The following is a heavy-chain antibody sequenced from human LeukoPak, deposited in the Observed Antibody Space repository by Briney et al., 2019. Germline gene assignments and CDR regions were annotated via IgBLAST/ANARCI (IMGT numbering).Heavy chain of an antibody. CDR2: ISDSGRTT. J-gene: IGHJ4*02. Sequence: PGGSLRLSCAAPGFTFSSEAMTWVRQAPAQGLQWVSSISDSGRTTYYADSVKGRFTISRDNSKNTVYLQMNSLRAEDTALYYCAKGLGFLPQFDYWGQGTLVAVSS. D-gene: IGHD6-19*01. V-gene: IGHV3-23*01. CDR1: GFTFSSEA. CDR3: AKGLGFLPQFDY.